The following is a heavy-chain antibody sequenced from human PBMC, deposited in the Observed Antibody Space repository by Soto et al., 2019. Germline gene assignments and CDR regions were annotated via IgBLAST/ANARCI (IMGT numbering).Heavy chain of an antibody. Sequence: QVQLVQSGAEVKKPGASVKVSCKASGYTFTSYYMHWVRQAPGQGLEWMGIINPSGGSTSYAQKFQGRVTRTRDTSTSTVYMELSSLRSEDTSVYYCARVRRITGSRGNWFDPWGQGTLVTVSS. CDR3: ARVRRITGSRGNWFDP. D-gene: IGHD1-20*01. CDR1: GYTFTSYY. J-gene: IGHJ5*02. CDR2: INPSGGST. V-gene: IGHV1-46*03.